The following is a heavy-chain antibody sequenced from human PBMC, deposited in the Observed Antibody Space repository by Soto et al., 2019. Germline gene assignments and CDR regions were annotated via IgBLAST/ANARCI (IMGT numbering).Heavy chain of an antibody. CDR2: IYYSGST. J-gene: IGHJ6*02. Sequence: QVQLQESGPGLVKPSQTLSLTCTVSGGSISSGGYYWSWIRQHPGKGLEWIGYIYYSGSTYYNPSLKSRVTISVDTSKNQFCLKLSSVTAADTAVYYWARHNYDSSGTAVDVWGQGTTVTVSS. CDR3: ARHNYDSSGTAVDV. CDR1: GGSISSGGYY. V-gene: IGHV4-31*03. D-gene: IGHD3-22*01.